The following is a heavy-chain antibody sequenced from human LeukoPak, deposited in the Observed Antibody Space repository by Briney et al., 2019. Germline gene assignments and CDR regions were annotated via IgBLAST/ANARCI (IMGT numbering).Heavy chain of an antibody. J-gene: IGHJ3*02. CDR1: GFTFSSYA. CDR3: AGLDAATPDAFDI. D-gene: IGHD5-18*01. CDR2: ISHDGSNK. V-gene: IGHV3-30*04. Sequence: PGGSLRLSCAASGFTFSSYAMHWVRQAPGKGLEWVAAISHDGSNKYSADSVKGRFTISRDNSKNTLYLQMNSLRADDTAVYYCAGLDAATPDAFDIWGQGTTVTVSS.